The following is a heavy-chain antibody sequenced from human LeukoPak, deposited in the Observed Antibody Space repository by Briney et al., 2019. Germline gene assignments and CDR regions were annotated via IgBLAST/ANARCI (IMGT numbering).Heavy chain of an antibody. CDR1: GGSISSGGYY. CDR3: ARCRYYYGMDV. CDR2: IYDSGST. V-gene: IGHV4-31*03. Sequence: PSQTLSLTCTVSGGSISSGGYYWSWIRQHPGKGLEWIGYIYDSGSTYYNPSLKSRVTQSLDTAKNQFSQKLSSGPAADTAVYYCARCRYYYGMDVWGQRTTVTVPS. D-gene: IGHD1-14*01. J-gene: IGHJ6*02.